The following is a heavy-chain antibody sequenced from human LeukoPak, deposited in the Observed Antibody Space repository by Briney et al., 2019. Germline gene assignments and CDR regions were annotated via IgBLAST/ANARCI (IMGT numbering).Heavy chain of an antibody. CDR3: ARDRSSGYFDY. CDR1: GGSISSSY. D-gene: IGHD3-22*01. CDR2: IYYSGST. V-gene: IGHV4-59*01. J-gene: IGHJ4*02. Sequence: PSETLSLTCTVSGGSISSSYWNWIRQPPGKGLEWIGYIYYSGSTNYNPSLKSRVTISVDTSKNQFSLKLSSVTAADTAVYYCARDRSSGYFDYWGQGTLVTVSS.